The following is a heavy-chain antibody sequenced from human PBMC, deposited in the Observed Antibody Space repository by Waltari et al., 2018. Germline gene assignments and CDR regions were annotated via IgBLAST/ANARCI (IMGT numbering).Heavy chain of an antibody. CDR3: AKGGAVLTGYAFDI. Sequence: EVQLVESGGGLVQPGGSLRLSCAASGFTFSSYAMSWVRQAPGKGLDGVSAISGSGGRTYDADSVKGRFTISRDNSKNTLYLQMNSLRAEDTAVYYCAKGGAVLTGYAFDIWGQGTMVTVSS. D-gene: IGHD3-9*01. CDR2: ISGSGGRT. J-gene: IGHJ3*02. CDR1: GFTFSSYA. V-gene: IGHV3-23*04.